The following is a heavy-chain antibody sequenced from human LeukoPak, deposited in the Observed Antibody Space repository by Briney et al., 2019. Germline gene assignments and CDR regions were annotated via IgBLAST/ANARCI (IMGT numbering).Heavy chain of an antibody. CDR2: MNPNSGNT. CDR3: ARYVRGGIWGSYRTADY. CDR1: GYTFTSYD. Sequence: ASVKVSCKASGYTFTSYDINWVRQATGQGLEWMGWMNPNSGNTGYAQKFQGRVTMTRNTSISTAYMELSSLSSEDTAVYYGARYVRGGIWGSYRTADYWGQGTLVTVSS. V-gene: IGHV1-8*01. D-gene: IGHD3-16*02. J-gene: IGHJ4*02.